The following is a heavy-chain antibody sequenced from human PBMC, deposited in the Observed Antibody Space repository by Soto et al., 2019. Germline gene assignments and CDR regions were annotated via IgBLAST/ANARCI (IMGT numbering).Heavy chain of an antibody. CDR3: AMWFAEIHAFHI. D-gene: IGHD3-10*01. CDR1: GDTVSSNSAA. Sequence: SQTLSLTCAISGDTVSSNSAAWNWIRQSPSRGLEWLGRTYYSSKWYSDYALSVKGRIIINADTSKNQFSLLFNSVTPEDTAVYYCAMWFAEIHAFHIWGQGTMVTVSS. V-gene: IGHV6-1*01. CDR2: TYYSSKWYS. J-gene: IGHJ3*02.